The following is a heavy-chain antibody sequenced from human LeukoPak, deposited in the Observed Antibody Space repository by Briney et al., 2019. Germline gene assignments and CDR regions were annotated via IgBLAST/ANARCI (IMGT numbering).Heavy chain of an antibody. CDR2: IGRDATTK. Sequence: GGSLRLSWAASGFSFRISGMHWVRQAPGEGLEWVAFIGRDATTKYYADSVKGRFIISGDSSYNTAYLQMNSLRAEDTAIYYCAKDGEWTFDIWGQGTMVTVSS. D-gene: IGHD3-3*01. J-gene: IGHJ3*02. CDR1: GFSFRISG. CDR3: AKDGEWTFDI. V-gene: IGHV3-30*02.